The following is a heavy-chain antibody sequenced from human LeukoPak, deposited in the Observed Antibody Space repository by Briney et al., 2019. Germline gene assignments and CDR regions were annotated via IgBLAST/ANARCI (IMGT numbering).Heavy chain of an antibody. D-gene: IGHD5-24*01. CDR1: GFTFGNYA. CDR2: LTDSGGTT. CDR3: AKKRDAFDI. Sequence: QPGGSLRLSGVASGFTFGNYAMGWLRQAPGRRPEWVSSLTDSGGTTYYVDSVKGRFAISRDNSKNTLYLHMNSLRADDTAVYYCAKKRDAFDIWGQGTVVTVSS. V-gene: IGHV3-23*01. J-gene: IGHJ3*02.